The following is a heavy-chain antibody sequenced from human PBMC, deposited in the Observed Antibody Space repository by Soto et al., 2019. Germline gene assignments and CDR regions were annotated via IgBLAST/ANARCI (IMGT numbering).Heavy chain of an antibody. D-gene: IGHD6-6*01. CDR2: IIPIFGTA. J-gene: IGHJ6*02. V-gene: IGHV1-69*13. Sequence: SVKVSCKASGGTFSSYAISWVRQAPGQGLEWMGGIIPIFGTANYAQKFQGRVTITADESTSTAYMELSSLRSEDTAVYYCARDRQLVLLGYYYYGMDVWGQGTTVTAP. CDR1: GGTFSSYA. CDR3: ARDRQLVLLGYYYYGMDV.